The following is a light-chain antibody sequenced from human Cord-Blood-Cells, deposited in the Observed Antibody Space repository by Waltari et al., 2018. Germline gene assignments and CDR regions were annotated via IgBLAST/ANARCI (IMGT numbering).Light chain of an antibody. J-gene: IGKJ1*01. CDR2: AAS. Sequence: DLLMTQSTFSHSASVGDRVPITCRASQCISNYLAWYQQKPGKVPKLLIYAASTLQSGVPSRFSGSGSGTEFTLTISSLQPEDVATYYCQKYNSAPPTFGQGTKVEIK. V-gene: IGKV1-27*01. CDR3: QKYNSAPPT. CDR1: QCISNY.